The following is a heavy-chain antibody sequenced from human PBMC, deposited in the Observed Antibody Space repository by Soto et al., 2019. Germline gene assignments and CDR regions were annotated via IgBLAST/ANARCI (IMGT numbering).Heavy chain of an antibody. CDR1: GFSFSRSA. V-gene: IGHV3-73*02. Sequence: EVQLVESGGGLVQPGESLKLSCAASGFSFSRSAIHWVRQASGKGLEWVGRIRNKANSYATTYAASLEGRITISRDDSRDTAFMEMNSLKIEDTAIYYCITDLAELSGHYFDYWGQGTQVTVSA. CDR2: IRNKANSYAT. D-gene: IGHD1-26*01. J-gene: IGHJ4*02. CDR3: ITDLAELSGHYFDY.